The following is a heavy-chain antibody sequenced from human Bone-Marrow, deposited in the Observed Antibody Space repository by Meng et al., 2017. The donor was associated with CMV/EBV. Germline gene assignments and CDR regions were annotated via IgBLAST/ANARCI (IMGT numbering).Heavy chain of an antibody. CDR2: IYWNGDK. V-gene: IGHV2-5*01. CDR1: GFSLSTNGVG. CDR3: AHRYDFSSGLHY. D-gene: IGHD3-3*01. Sequence: SGPTLVKPTQTLTLTCTFSGFSLSTNGVGVGWIRQPPGKAPEWLALIYWNGDKRYSPSLKSRLTINKDTSKNQVVLTMTNMDPVDIGTYYCAHRYDFSSGLHYWGQGILVTVSS. J-gene: IGHJ4*02.